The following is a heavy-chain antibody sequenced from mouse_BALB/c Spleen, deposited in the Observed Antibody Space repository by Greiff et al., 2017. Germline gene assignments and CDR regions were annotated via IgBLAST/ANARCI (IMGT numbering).Heavy chain of an antibody. CDR2: ISNLAYSI. CDR3: ARAFNWDGRAMDY. CDR1: GFTFSDYG. V-gene: IGHV5-15*02. Sequence: EVHLVESGGGLVQPGGSRKLSCAASGFTFSDYGMAWVRQAPGKGPEWVAFISNLAYSIYYADTVTGRFTISRENAKNTLYLEMSSLRSEDTAMYYCARAFNWDGRAMDYWGRGTSGTVSS. D-gene: IGHD4-1*02. J-gene: IGHJ4*01.